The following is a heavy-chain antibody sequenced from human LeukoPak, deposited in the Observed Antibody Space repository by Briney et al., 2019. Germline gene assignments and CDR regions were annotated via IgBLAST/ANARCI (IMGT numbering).Heavy chain of an antibody. V-gene: IGHV4-34*01. D-gene: IGHD2-21*02. Sequence: SETLSLTCAVYGGSFSAYYWNWISQPPGKGLEWIGEINHSGSTKYDPSLKSRVTISVDTSKNQFSLKLSSVTAADTAVYYCACGDYYFDYWGQGTLVTVSS. CDR3: ACGDYYFDY. J-gene: IGHJ4*02. CDR2: INHSGST. CDR1: GGSFSAYY.